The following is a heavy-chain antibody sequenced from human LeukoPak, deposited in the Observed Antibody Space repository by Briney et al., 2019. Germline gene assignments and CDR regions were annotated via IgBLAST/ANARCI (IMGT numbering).Heavy chain of an antibody. CDR1: GFTFSSYW. CDR3: AREYCSGTSCYRYFDY. J-gene: IGHJ4*02. D-gene: IGHD2-2*02. Sequence: GGSLRLSCATSGFTFSSYWMSWVRRAPGKGLEWVANIKQDGSQIFYVDSVKGRFTISRDTAKNSLSLQMNSLRAEDTAVYYCAREYCSGTSCYRYFDYWGQGTLVTVSS. V-gene: IGHV3-7*01. CDR2: IKQDGSQI.